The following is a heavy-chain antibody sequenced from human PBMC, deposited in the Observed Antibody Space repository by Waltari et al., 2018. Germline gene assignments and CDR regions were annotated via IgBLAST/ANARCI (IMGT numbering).Heavy chain of an antibody. CDR3: ARDLSRPSRGWSHFDY. CDR1: GYTFTSYY. Sequence: QVQLVQSGAEVKKPGASVKVSCKASGYTFTSYYMHWVRQAPGQGLEWMGIIKPSGGSTSYAQKGQGRVTMTRDTSTSTVYMELSSLRSEDTAVYYCARDLSRPSRGWSHFDYWGQGTLVIVSS. D-gene: IGHD6-19*01. J-gene: IGHJ4*02. CDR2: IKPSGGST. V-gene: IGHV1-46*01.